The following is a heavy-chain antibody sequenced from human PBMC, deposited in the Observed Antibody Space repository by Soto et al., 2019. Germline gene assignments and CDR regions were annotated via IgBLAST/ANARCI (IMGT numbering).Heavy chain of an antibody. CDR1: GGTVSSGSYY. CDR3: ARGIGYCSGGSCSFDY. CDR2: IYYSGST. J-gene: IGHJ4*02. V-gene: IGHV4-61*01. D-gene: IGHD2-15*01. Sequence: SETLSLTCTVSGGTVSSGSYYWSWIRQPPGKGLEWIGYIYYSGSTNYNPSLKSRVTISVDTSKNQFSLKLSSVTAADTAVYYCARGIGYCSGGSCSFDYWGQGTLVTVSS.